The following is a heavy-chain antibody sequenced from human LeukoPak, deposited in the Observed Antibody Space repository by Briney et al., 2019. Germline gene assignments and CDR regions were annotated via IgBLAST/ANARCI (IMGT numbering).Heavy chain of an antibody. CDR3: ARPPRSYSSSSRYYYYYMDV. CDR2: INHSGST. D-gene: IGHD6-6*01. J-gene: IGHJ6*03. CDR1: GGSFSGYY. V-gene: IGHV4-34*01. Sequence: SETLSLTCAVYGGSFSGYYWSWIRQPPGKGLEWIGEINHSGSTNYNPSLKSRVTISVDTSKNQFSLKLSSVTAAGTAVYYCARPPRSYSSSSRYYYYYMDVWGKGTTVTVSS.